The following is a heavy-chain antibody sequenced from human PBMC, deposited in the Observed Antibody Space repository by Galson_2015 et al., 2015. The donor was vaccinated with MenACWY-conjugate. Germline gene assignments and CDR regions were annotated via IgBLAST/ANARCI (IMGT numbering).Heavy chain of an antibody. Sequence: SLRLSCAASGFTFSSYAMSWVRQAPGKGLEWVSAISGRGGSTYYADSVKGRFTISRDNSKNPLYLQMNSLRADVTAVYYCAKRPAAYFYDRSGYYWFAYWGQGTLVTVSS. CDR3: AKRPAAYFYDRSGYYWFAY. V-gene: IGHV3-23*01. CDR1: GFTFSSYA. J-gene: IGHJ4*02. D-gene: IGHD3-22*01. CDR2: ISGRGGST.